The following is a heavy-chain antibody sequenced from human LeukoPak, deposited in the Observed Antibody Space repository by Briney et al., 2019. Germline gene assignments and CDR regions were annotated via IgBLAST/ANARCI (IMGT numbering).Heavy chain of an antibody. CDR2: IYPGDSDT. J-gene: IGHJ6*02. V-gene: IGHV5-51*01. CDR1: GYSFTSYW. D-gene: IGHD6-6*01. CDR3: ARLPIAARQIYYYYGMDV. Sequence: GESLKISCQGSGYSFTSYWIGWVRQMPGKGLEWMGIIYPGDSDTRYSPSFQGQVTIPADKSISTAYLQWSSLKASDTAMYYCARLPIAARQIYYYYGMDVWGQGTTVTVSS.